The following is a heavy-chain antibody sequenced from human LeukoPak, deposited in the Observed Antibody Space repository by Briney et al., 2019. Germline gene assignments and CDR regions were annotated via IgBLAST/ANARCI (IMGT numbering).Heavy chain of an antibody. CDR1: GGSVSNASYY. Sequence: SETLSLTCTVSGGSVSNASYYWSWIRQPPGKGLDWIGYVYYSGSTNYSPSLQSRVTVSVDTSKNQFSLKLTSVTAADTAVYYCARVRYGSGSYYFDNWGQGTLVTVAS. CDR3: ARVRYGSGSYYFDN. J-gene: IGHJ4*02. CDR2: VYYSGST. D-gene: IGHD3-10*01. V-gene: IGHV4-61*01.